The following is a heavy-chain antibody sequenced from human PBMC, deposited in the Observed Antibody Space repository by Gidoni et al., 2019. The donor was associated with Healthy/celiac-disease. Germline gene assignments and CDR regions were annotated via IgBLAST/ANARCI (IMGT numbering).Heavy chain of an antibody. CDR2: IYYSGST. J-gene: IGHJ4*02. CDR3: ATQDGPLYYFDY. CDR1: GGSISSYY. V-gene: IGHV4-59*01. Sequence: QVQLQASGPVLVKPSETLSLTCTVSGGSISSYYWSWLRQPPGKGLEWIGYIYYSGSTNYNPSLKSRVTISVDTSKNQFSLKLSSVTAADTAVYYCATQDGPLYYFDYWGQGTLVTVSS.